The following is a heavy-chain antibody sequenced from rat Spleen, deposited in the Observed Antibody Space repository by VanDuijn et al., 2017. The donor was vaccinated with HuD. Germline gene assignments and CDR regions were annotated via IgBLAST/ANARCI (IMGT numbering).Heavy chain of an antibody. CDR2: ISSGGST. CDR3: TGNRHSPGVLDA. D-gene: IGHD1-4*01. CDR1: GFSLTSYH. Sequence: QVQLKESGPGLVQPSQTLSLTCTVSGFSLTSYHVSWVRQPPGKGLEWIAAISSGGSTYYNSALKSRLSISRDTSKSQVFLKMNSLQTEDTGIYFCTGNRHSPGVLDAWGQGASVTVSS. V-gene: IGHV2S12*01. J-gene: IGHJ4*01.